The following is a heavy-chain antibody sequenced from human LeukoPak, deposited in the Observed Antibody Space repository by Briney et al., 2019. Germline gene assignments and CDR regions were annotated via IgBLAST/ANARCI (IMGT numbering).Heavy chain of an antibody. CDR2: ISYDGSNK. CDR3: ARDGPETFPLRGGSFDY. CDR1: GFTFSSYA. D-gene: IGHD1-26*01. J-gene: IGHJ4*02. Sequence: PGGSLRLSCAASGFTFSSYAMYWVRQAPGKGLEWVAVISYDGSNKYYADSVKGRFTISRDNSKNTLYLQMNSLRAEDTAVYYCARDGPETFPLRGGSFDYWGQGTLVTVSS. V-gene: IGHV3-30-3*01.